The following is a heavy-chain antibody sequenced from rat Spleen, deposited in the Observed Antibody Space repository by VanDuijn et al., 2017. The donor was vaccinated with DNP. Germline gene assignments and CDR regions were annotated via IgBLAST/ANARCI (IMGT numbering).Heavy chain of an antibody. Sequence: EVQLVESGGGLVQPGRSLKISCGASGFTFSNYGMHWIRQAPTKGLEWVASISPSGGSTYYRDSVKGRVTISRDNAESTLYLQMDSLRSEDTATYYCATHMYIGHYYFSTFDYWGQGVMVTVSS. D-gene: IGHD1-6*01. CDR2: ISPSGGST. CDR3: ATHMYIGHYYFSTFDY. V-gene: IGHV5-19*01. CDR1: GFTFSNYG. J-gene: IGHJ2*01.